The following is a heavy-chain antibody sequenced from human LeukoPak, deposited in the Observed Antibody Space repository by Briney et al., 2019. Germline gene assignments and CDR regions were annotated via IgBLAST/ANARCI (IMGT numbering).Heavy chain of an antibody. V-gene: IGHV4-59*01. CDR3: ARDAWHPDRDKTYYFDY. CDR2: IYYSGRT. Sequence: SETLSLTCTVSGGSISSYYWSWIRQPPGKGLEWIGYIYYSGRTNYNPSLKSRVTISVDTSKNQFSLKLSSVTAADTAVYYCARDAWHPDRDKTYYFDYWGQGTLVTVSS. CDR1: GGSISSYY. D-gene: IGHD5-12*01. J-gene: IGHJ4*02.